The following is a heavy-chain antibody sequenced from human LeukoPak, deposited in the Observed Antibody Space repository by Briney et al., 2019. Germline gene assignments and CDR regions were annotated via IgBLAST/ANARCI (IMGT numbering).Heavy chain of an antibody. D-gene: IGHD6-13*01. CDR1: GFSISSAYY. CDR3: ARVAAGTGFFQH. J-gene: IGHJ1*01. Sequence: SETLSLTCSVSGFSISSAYYWGWIRQPPGKGLEWIGSIYHSGSTYYNPSLKSRVTTSVDTSKNQFSLKLSSVTAADTAVYYCARVAAGTGFFQHWGQGTLVTVSS. CDR2: IYHSGST. V-gene: IGHV4-38-2*02.